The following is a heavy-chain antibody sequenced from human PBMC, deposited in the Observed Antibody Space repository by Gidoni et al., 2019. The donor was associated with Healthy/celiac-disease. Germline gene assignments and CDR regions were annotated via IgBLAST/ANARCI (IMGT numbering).Heavy chain of an antibody. J-gene: IGHJ4*02. CDR2: ISGSGGST. CDR3: AKGRGWGSGSYYLDY. CDR1: GFTLSSDA. Sequence: EVQLLEAGGGLVQPGGSLRLSCAASGFTLSSDAMSWVRQAPGKGLEWVSAISGSGGSTYYADSVKGRFTISRDNSKNTLYLQMNSLRAEGTAVYYCAKGRGWGSGSYYLDYWGQGTLVTVSS. D-gene: IGHD1-26*01. V-gene: IGHV3-23*01.